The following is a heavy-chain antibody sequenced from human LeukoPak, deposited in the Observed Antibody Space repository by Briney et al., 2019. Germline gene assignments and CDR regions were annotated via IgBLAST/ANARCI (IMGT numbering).Heavy chain of an antibody. CDR2: ISVYNGNT. Sequence: GASVKVSCKASGYTFTNYGINWVRQAPGQGLEWMGWISVYNGNTNYAQKFEGRVSMTTETFTNTAYLDLRDLRPDDTAVYYCARDLGVIPRYFDLWGRGTLVTISS. V-gene: IGHV1-18*01. J-gene: IGHJ2*01. D-gene: IGHD3-16*02. CDR1: GYTFTNYG. CDR3: ARDLGVIPRYFDL.